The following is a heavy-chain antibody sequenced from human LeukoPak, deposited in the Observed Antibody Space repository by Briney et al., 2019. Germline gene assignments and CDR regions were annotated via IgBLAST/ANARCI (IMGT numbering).Heavy chain of an antibody. CDR3: ASRDGRDDYRSFDY. Sequence: GGSLRLSCAASGFPFIRYGMSWIRQAPGKGLEWVSSISGGGGTRTYYADSVRGRFTVSRDNSKNTLYLQLSSLRVEDTALCYCASRDGRDDYRSFDYWGQGTLVTVSS. CDR1: GFPFIRYG. J-gene: IGHJ4*02. D-gene: IGHD5-24*01. CDR2: ISGGGGTRT. V-gene: IGHV3-23*01.